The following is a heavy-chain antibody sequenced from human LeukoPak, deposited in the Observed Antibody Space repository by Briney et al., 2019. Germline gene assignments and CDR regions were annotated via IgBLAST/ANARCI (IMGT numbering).Heavy chain of an antibody. Sequence: ASVKLSCTASGYTFTSYYMHWVRQAPGQGLEWMGIINPSGGSTSYAQKFQGRVTMTRDTSTSTDYMELSSLRSEDTAVYYCARGEVSRLGIAAAATPYYYGMDVWGQGTTVTVSS. J-gene: IGHJ6*02. D-gene: IGHD6-13*01. V-gene: IGHV1-46*01. CDR3: ARGEVSRLGIAAAATPYYYGMDV. CDR1: GYTFTSYY. CDR2: INPSGGST.